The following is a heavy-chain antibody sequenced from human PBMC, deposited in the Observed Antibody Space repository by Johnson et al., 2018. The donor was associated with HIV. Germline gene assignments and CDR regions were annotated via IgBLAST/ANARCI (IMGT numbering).Heavy chain of an antibody. CDR1: GFTVSSNY. D-gene: IGHD3-16*01. CDR3: ARDYETI. CDR2: ISYDGSNK. V-gene: IGHV3-30*03. J-gene: IGHJ3*02. Sequence: QVQLVESGGGLVQPGGSLRLSCAASGFTVSSNYMSWVRQAPGKGLEWVAVISYDGSNKYYADSVKGRFTISRYNSKNTLYLQMNSLRAEDTAVYYCARDYETIWCQGTMVTVSS.